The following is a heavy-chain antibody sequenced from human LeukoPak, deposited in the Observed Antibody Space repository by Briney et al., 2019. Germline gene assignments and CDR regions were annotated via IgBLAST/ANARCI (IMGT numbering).Heavy chain of an antibody. Sequence: VASVKVSCKTSGYTFIAHYIHWLRQAPGRRLEWMGWINPNPNGGGTFSSQRFQGRFTMTKDTSINTVYMELSDLRSADTAVYYCARDVEFRGHTYGSYDFWGQGSLVTVSS. V-gene: IGHV1-2*02. CDR1: GYTFIAHY. CDR2: INPNPNGGGT. CDR3: ARDVEFRGHTYGSYDF. J-gene: IGHJ4*02. D-gene: IGHD1-26*01.